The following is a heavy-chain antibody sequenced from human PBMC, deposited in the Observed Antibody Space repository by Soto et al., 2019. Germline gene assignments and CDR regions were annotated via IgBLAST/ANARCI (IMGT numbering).Heavy chain of an antibody. CDR3: ANVPATLWGVVISFGITPEDAFDI. CDR2: ISGSGGST. J-gene: IGHJ3*02. CDR1: GFTFSSYA. D-gene: IGHD3-3*01. Sequence: GGSLRLSCAASGFTFSSYAMSWVRQAPGKGLEWVSAISGSGGSTYYADSVKGRFTISRDNSKNTLYLQMNSLRAEDMAVYYCANVPATLWGVVISFGITPEDAFDIWGQGTMVTVSS. V-gene: IGHV3-23*01.